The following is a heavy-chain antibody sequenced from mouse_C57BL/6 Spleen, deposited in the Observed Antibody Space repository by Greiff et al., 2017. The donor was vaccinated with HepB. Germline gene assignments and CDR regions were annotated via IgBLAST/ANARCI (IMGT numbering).Heavy chain of an antibody. CDR2: IHPNSGST. D-gene: IGHD2-10*02. CDR1: GYTFTSYW. V-gene: IGHV1-64*01. Sequence: VQLQQPGAELVKPGASVKLSCKASGYTFTSYWMNWVKQRPGQGLEWIGMIHPNSGSTNYNEKFKSKATLTVDKSSSTAYMQLSSLTSEDSAVYYCAPSNHRDMDYWGQGTSVTVSS. CDR3: APSNHRDMDY. J-gene: IGHJ4*01.